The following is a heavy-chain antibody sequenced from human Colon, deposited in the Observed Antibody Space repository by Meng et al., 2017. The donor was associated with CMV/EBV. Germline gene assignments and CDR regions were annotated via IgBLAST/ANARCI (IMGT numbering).Heavy chain of an antibody. CDR3: ARAECTADSCYFMDV. CDR2: VYYTGTA. D-gene: IGHD2-15*01. Sequence: SETLSLTCTVSGGSIGTTGDFWAWIRQPPGKGLDWIGSVYYTGTAYYNSSLKSRVSISVNTSKNQFSLKLNSVTAADTALYFCARAECTADSCYFMDVWGQGTTVTVSS. V-gene: IGHV4-39*07. J-gene: IGHJ6*02. CDR1: GGSIGTTGDF.